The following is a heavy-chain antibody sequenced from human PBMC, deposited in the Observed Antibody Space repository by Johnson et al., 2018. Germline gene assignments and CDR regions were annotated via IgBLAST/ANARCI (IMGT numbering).Heavy chain of an antibody. J-gene: IGHJ3*02. Sequence: QVRLQESGPGLVKPSETLSLTCTVSGGSISSYYWSWIRQPPGKGLEWIGYIYYSGSTNYNPSLKSPVTISVDTSKNQFSLKLSSVTAADTAVYYCARARYDSAFDIWGQGTMVTVSS. D-gene: IGHD3-22*01. V-gene: IGHV4-59*01. CDR2: IYYSGST. CDR3: ARARYDSAFDI. CDR1: GGSISSYY.